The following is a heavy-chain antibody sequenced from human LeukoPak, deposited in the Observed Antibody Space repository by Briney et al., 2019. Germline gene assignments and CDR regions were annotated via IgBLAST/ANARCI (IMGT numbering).Heavy chain of an antibody. D-gene: IGHD6-13*01. CDR1: GGSISSGGYY. V-gene: IGHV4-31*03. Sequence: SETLSLTCTVSGGSISSGGYYWSWIRQHPGRGLEWIGYIYYSGSTYYNPSLKSRVTISVDTSKNQFSLKLSSVTAADTAVYYCARAAAGPEGYFDYWGQGTLVTVSS. CDR2: IYYSGST. J-gene: IGHJ4*02. CDR3: ARAAAGPEGYFDY.